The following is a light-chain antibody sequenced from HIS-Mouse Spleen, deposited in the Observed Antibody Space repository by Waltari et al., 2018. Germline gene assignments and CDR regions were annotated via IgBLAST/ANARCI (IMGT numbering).Light chain of an antibody. CDR1: SSDVGSYNL. V-gene: IGLV2-23*01. CDR2: EGS. Sequence: QSALTQPASVSGSPGQSITISCTGTSSDVGSYNLVSWYQQHPGKAPKLMIYEGSKRPSGVSNRFSVSKSGNTASLTISGLQAEDEADYYCCAYAGSSTSVVFGGGTKLTVL. CDR3: CAYAGSSTSVV. J-gene: IGLJ2*01.